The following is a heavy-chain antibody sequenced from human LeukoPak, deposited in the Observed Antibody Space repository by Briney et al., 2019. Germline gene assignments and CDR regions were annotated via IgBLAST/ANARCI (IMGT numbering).Heavy chain of an antibody. CDR1: GLTFSSYG. J-gene: IGHJ4*02. Sequence: GGSLRLSCEASGLTFSSYGMSWVRQAPGKGLQWVSAITGGGGTTYYADSVKGRFAISRDNSKNMLYLQMNSLRAEDTAVYYCAKMQGYFDYWGQGTLVPVSS. CDR2: ITGGGGTT. V-gene: IGHV3-23*01. CDR3: AKMQGYFDY.